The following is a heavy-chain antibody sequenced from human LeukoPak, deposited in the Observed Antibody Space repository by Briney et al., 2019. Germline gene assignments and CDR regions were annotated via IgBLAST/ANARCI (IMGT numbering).Heavy chain of an antibody. V-gene: IGHV4-34*01. CDR2: INHSGST. CDR3: ARGKSYYAGYSGSWYRFDP. J-gene: IGHJ5*02. CDR1: GGSFSGYY. Sequence: SETLSLTCAVYGGSFSGYYWSWIRQPPGKGLEWIGEINHSGSTNYNPSLKSRVTISVDTSKNQFSLKLSSVTAADTAVYYCARGKSYYAGYSGSWYRFDPWGQGTLVTVSS. D-gene: IGHD6-13*01.